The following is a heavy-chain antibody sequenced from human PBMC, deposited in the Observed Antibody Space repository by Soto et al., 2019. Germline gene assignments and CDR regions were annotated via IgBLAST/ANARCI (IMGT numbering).Heavy chain of an antibody. CDR3: ARAYSSDPYFDY. J-gene: IGHJ4*02. CDR1: GFTFSSYA. Sequence: QVQLVESGGDVVQPGRSLRLYWAASGFTFSSYAMHWVRQAPGKGLEWVAVISYDGSNKYYADSVKGRFTISRDNSKNTLYLQMNSLRAEDTAVYYCARAYSSDPYFDYWGQGTLVTVSS. D-gene: IGHD5-18*01. CDR2: ISYDGSNK. V-gene: IGHV3-30-3*01.